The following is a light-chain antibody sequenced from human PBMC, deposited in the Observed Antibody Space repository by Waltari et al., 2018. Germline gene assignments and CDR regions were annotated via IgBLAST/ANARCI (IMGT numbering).Light chain of an antibody. CDR2: KAA. CDR3: QHYNSYPVT. J-gene: IGKJ3*01. Sequence: DIQKTQSPSTVSACVVDRGTIARRANQRVSRWLGWYQQRPGKATKLLLYKAASLESGVPARFSGSGSGTEFTLTISSLQPDDFATYYCQHYNSYPVTFGPGTKLDI. V-gene: IGKV1-5*03. CDR1: QRVSRW.